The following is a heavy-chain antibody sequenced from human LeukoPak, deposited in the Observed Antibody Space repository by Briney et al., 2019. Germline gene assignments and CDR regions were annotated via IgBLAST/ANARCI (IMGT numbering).Heavy chain of an antibody. V-gene: IGHV3-23*01. CDR1: GFTFSSYA. CDR2: ISDSGDNT. D-gene: IGHD6-19*01. Sequence: GGSLRLSCAASGFTFSSYAMSWVRQAPGKGLERVSVISDSGDNTNYADSVKGRFTISRDNSKSTLYLQMNSLRAEDTAIYYCAKDRRIAVTGVFDNWGQGTLVTVSS. CDR3: AKDRRIAVTGVFDN. J-gene: IGHJ4*02.